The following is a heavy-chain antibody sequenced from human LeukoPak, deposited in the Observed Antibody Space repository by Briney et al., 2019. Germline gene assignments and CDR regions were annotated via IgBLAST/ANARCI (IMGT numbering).Heavy chain of an antibody. D-gene: IGHD3-3*01. Sequence: SETLSLTCAVYGGSFSGYYWSWIRQPPGKGLEWIGSIYYSGSTYYNPSLKSRVTISVDTSKNQFSLRLNSVTAADTAVYYCARDSDDFWSGYYTFDYWGRGILVTVSS. CDR3: ARDSDDFWSGYYTFDY. CDR2: IYYSGST. V-gene: IGHV4-34*01. J-gene: IGHJ4*02. CDR1: GGSFSGYY.